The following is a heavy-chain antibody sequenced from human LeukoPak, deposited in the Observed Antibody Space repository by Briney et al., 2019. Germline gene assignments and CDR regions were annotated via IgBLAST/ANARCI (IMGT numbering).Heavy chain of an antibody. V-gene: IGHV4-59*01. Sequence: SETLSLTCTVPGGSISSYYSSWIRQPPGKGLEWIGYICYSGSTNYNPSLKSRVTISVDTSKNQFSLNLSSVTAADTAVYYCARVGDDYGDYYFDYWGQGTLVTVSS. J-gene: IGHJ4*02. CDR2: ICYSGST. CDR1: GGSISSYY. CDR3: ARVGDDYGDYYFDY. D-gene: IGHD4-17*01.